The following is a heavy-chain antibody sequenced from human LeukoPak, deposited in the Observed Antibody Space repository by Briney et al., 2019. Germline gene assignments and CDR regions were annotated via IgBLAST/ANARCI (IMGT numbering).Heavy chain of an antibody. Sequence: GGSLRLSCAASGFTFSSYAMSWVRQAPGKGLEWVSAISGSGGSTYYADSVKGRFTISRDNSKNTLYLQMNSLRAEDTAVYYCAKDESGSYYYYYGMDAWGQGTTVTVSS. J-gene: IGHJ6*02. CDR3: AKDESGSYYYYYGMDA. CDR1: GFTFSSYA. CDR2: ISGSGGST. D-gene: IGHD1-26*01. V-gene: IGHV3-23*01.